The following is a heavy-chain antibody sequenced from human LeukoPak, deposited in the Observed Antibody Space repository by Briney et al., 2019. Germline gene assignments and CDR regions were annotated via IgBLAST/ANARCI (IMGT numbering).Heavy chain of an antibody. CDR3: ARLHPNGPDEY. CDR2: ISYDGRR. D-gene: IGHD2-8*01. Sequence: SETLSLTCAVSGASIRSSAGYRWGWIGQPPGKGLEWIGQISYDGRREYNPSLRSRVTISLDTSKNQFSLKMTSVTAADAAVFFCARLHPNGPDEYWGRGTLVTVSS. V-gene: IGHV4-39*07. CDR1: GASIRSSAGYR. J-gene: IGHJ4*02.